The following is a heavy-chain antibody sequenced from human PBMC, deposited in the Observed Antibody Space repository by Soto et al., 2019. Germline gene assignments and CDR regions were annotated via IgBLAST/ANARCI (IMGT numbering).Heavy chain of an antibody. CDR3: ARDVGYSGYDPEDAFDI. V-gene: IGHV1-2*04. J-gene: IGHJ3*02. CDR1: GYTFTGYY. CDR2: INPNSGGT. D-gene: IGHD5-12*01. Sequence: ASVKVSCKASGYTFTGYYMHWVRQAPGQGLEWMGWINPNSGGTNYAQKFQGWVTMTRDTSISTAYMELSRLRSDETAVYYCARDVGYSGYDPEDAFDIWGQGTMVTVSS.